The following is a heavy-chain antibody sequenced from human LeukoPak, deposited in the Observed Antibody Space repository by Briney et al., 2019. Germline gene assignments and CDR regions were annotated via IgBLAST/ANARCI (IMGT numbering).Heavy chain of an antibody. CDR2: ISLGGDIK. CDR1: GFTFSIYD. Sequence: PGGSLRLSCAASGFTFSIYDTHWVRQAPGKGLEWVAAISLGGDIKVYADSVQGRFTISRDNTKNTLYLEMNSLTPEDTAIYYCARERIVGLPDYLDYWGQGTLVTVSS. CDR3: ARERIVGLPDYLDY. J-gene: IGHJ4*02. V-gene: IGHV3-30*01. D-gene: IGHD1-26*01.